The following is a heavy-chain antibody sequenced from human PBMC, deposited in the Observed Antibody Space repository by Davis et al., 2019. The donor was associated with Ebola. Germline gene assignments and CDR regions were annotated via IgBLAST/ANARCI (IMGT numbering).Heavy chain of an antibody. CDR3: ARDGAGMITFGGVHDY. Sequence: ASVKVSCKVSGYTFTGYGITWVRQTPGQGLEWMGRINPNSGGTNYAQKFQGRVTMTTDTSTSTAYMELRSLRSDDTAVYYCARDGAGMITFGGVHDYWGQGTLGTVSS. CDR2: INPNSGGT. V-gene: IGHV1-18*01. J-gene: IGHJ4*02. CDR1: GYTFTGYG. D-gene: IGHD3-16*01.